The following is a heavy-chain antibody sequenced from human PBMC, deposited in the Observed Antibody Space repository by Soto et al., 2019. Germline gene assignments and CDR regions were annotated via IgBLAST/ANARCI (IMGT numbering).Heavy chain of an antibody. CDR2: INLDSGDT. V-gene: IGHV1-2*02. CDR1: GHTFTGHH. Sequence: QVRLEQSGAEVKKPGASVKVSCKASGHTFTGHHMHWVRQAPGQGLEWMTLINLDSGDTISAQKFEGRVPTTGDTSITTVYMDLSGLTCDDTAVYYCGLERTGTGGFDDWGQGTQVTFSS. J-gene: IGHJ4*02. D-gene: IGHD1-1*01. CDR3: GLERTGTGGFDD.